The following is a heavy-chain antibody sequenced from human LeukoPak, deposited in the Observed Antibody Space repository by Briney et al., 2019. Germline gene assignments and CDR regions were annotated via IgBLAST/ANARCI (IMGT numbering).Heavy chain of an antibody. J-gene: IGHJ3*02. CDR2: ISGSSSTI. CDR3: ARVRRWWTDAFDI. Sequence: GGSLRLSCAASGFTFSSYSMNWVRQAPGKGLEWGSYISGSSSTIYYADSVKGRFTISRDNGKNTLYLQMNSLRAEDTAVYYCARVRRWWTDAFDIWGQGTMVTVSS. D-gene: IGHD2-15*01. V-gene: IGHV3-48*01. CDR1: GFTFSSYS.